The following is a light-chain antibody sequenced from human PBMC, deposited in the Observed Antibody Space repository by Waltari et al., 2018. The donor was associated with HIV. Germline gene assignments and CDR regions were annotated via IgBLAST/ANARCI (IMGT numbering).Light chain of an antibody. CDR2: YDN. V-gene: IGLV3-21*04. J-gene: IGLJ3*02. CDR3: QVWDSSSNHVV. CDR1: NIGGKS. Sequence: SYVLTQPPSVSVAPGKTARITCEGDNIGGKSVHWYQQKAGHAPVLVIYYDNDRPSGIPGRFAGFNAGNTATLTISGVEAGEEADYYCQVWDSSSNHVVFGGGTKLTAL.